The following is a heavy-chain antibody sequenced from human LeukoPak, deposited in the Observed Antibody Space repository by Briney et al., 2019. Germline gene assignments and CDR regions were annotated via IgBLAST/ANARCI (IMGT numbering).Heavy chain of an antibody. CDR1: GGSLSSYY. CDR2: IYYSGST. J-gene: IGHJ4*02. CDR3: ASGIVVVPAAPYFDY. V-gene: IGHV4-59*01. D-gene: IGHD2-2*01. Sequence: SETLSLTCTVSGGSLSSYYWSWIRQPPGKGLEWIGYIYYSGSTNYNPSLKSRVTISVDTSKNQFSLKLSSVTAADTAVYYCASGIVVVPAAPYFDYWGQGTLVTVSS.